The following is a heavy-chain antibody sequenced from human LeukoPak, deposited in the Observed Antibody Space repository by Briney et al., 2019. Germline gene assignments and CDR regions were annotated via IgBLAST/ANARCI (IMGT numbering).Heavy chain of an antibody. CDR1: GDSISRSY. J-gene: IGHJ4*02. CDR2: IYYSGNT. CDR3: ARYRNFFDY. Sequence: KSSETLSLTCTVSGDSISRSYWSWIRQPPGKGLEWIGYIYYSGNTNYNPSLKSRVTISVDTSRNRFSLKLSSVTAADTAVYYCARYRNFFDYWGQGILVTVSS. V-gene: IGHV4-59*01. D-gene: IGHD4-11*01.